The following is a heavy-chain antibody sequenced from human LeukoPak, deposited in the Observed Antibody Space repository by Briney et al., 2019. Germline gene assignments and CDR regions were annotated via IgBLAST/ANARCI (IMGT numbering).Heavy chain of an antibody. Sequence: SETLSLTCAVYGGSFSGYYWSWIRQPPGKGLEWIGEINHSGSTNYNPSLKSRVTISVDTSKNQFSLKLSSVTAADTAVYYCARGSGTRYWGQGTLVTDSS. V-gene: IGHV4-34*01. CDR3: ARGSGTRY. D-gene: IGHD3-10*01. CDR1: GGSFSGYY. J-gene: IGHJ4*02. CDR2: INHSGST.